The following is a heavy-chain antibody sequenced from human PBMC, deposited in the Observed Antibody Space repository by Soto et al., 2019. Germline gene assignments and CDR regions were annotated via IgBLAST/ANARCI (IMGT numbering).Heavy chain of an antibody. V-gene: IGHV3-23*01. CDR3: AKWVAL. CDR2: ITGSGGTT. D-gene: IGHD2-15*01. Sequence: PGGSLRLSCAASGFTFSSSSMSWVRQAPGKGLEWVSTITGSGGTTYYTDSVEGRFTVSRDTSKNTLYLQMNSLRAEDTAVYYCAKWVALWGKGTLVTVSS. J-gene: IGHJ4*02. CDR1: GFTFSSSS.